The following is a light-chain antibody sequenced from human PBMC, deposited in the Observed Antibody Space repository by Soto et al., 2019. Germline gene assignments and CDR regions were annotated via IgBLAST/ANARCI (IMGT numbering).Light chain of an antibody. J-gene: IGKJ4*01. V-gene: IGKV1-5*03. CDR2: KAS. CDR3: QQYNTYPLT. Sequence: DIPMTQSPSTLSASVGDRVTITCRASQSISTWLAWYQQKPGKAPKLLIYKASSLEGGVPSRFGGSGSGTLFNITISSLHPDDFATYYCQQYNTYPLTFGGGNTVDIK. CDR1: QSISTW.